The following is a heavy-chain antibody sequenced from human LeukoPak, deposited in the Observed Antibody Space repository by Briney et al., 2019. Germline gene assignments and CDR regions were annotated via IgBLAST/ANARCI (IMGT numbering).Heavy chain of an antibody. CDR3: ARFRAPPMADGYNYDFDY. V-gene: IGHV3-21*01. Sequence: PGGSLRLSCAASGFTFSTYAMNWVRQAPGKGLEWVSSISSSVSYMFYADSVRGRFTISRDNAKNSLYLQMNSLRAEDTAVYYCARFRAPPMADGYNYDFDYWGQGTLVTVSS. CDR2: ISSSVSYM. D-gene: IGHD5-24*01. J-gene: IGHJ4*02. CDR1: GFTFSTYA.